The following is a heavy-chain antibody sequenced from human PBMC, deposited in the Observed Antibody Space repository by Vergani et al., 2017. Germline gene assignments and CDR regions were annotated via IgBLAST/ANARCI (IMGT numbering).Heavy chain of an antibody. Sequence: EVDLVESGGGLAQPGGSLRLSCEASGITFWKFGMHWVRQGPGKGLEWVSGISWNSGAVDYADSVKGRFTISRDNSKNTMSLQMNSLRGEDTAVYYCAKGPHSGKYYFDYWGQGTLVTVSS. CDR2: ISWNSGAV. D-gene: IGHD3-10*01. V-gene: IGHV3-9*01. CDR1: GITFWKFG. J-gene: IGHJ4*02. CDR3: AKGPHSGKYYFDY.